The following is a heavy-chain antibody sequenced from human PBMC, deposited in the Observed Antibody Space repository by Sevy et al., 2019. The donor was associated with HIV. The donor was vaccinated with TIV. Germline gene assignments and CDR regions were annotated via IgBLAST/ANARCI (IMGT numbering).Heavy chain of an antibody. CDR1: GYTFKTYG. J-gene: IGHJ4*02. D-gene: IGHD2-2*01. V-gene: IGHV1-18*01. Sequence: ASVKVSCKTFGYTFKTYGISWVRQAPGQGLEWMGWISAYSGDTNFAQKFQGRVTMTTDTSTSTAYMELSSLRSDDTAVYFCGRDKPQGVVIIPGSMWGGVDYWGQGTVVTVSS. CDR2: ISAYSGDT. CDR3: GRDKPQGVVIIPGSMWGGVDY.